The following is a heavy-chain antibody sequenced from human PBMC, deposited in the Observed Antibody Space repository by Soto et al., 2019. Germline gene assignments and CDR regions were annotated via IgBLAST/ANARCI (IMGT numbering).Heavy chain of an antibody. CDR3: AKLKGGLGRCYGMDA. D-gene: IGHD3-10*01. Sequence: DEQLVESGGGSLQPGEALRLSCAASGFSFRNYAMTWVRQSPGKGLEWDSLISSGGGTTNYADSVKGRFSISRDNSQNMLYLQMNGLRGEDTALYYCAKLKGGLGRCYGMDAWGQGTMVIVSS. J-gene: IGHJ6*01. CDR2: ISSGGGTT. V-gene: IGHV3-23*04. CDR1: GFSFRNYA.